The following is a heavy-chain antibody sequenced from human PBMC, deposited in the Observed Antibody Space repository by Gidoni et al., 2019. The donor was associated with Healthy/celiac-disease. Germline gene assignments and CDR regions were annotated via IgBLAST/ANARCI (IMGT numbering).Heavy chain of an antibody. CDR1: GFTFSSYW. CDR2: IKQDGSEK. Sequence: ELQLVESGGGLVQPGGSLRLSCAASGFTFSSYWMSWFRQAPGKGLEWVANIKQDGSEKYYVDSVKGRFTISRDNAKNSLYLQMNSLRAEDTAVYYCARDLLGYDYMGVYWGQGTLVTVSS. D-gene: IGHD5-12*01. V-gene: IGHV3-7*01. J-gene: IGHJ4*02. CDR3: ARDLLGYDYMGVY.